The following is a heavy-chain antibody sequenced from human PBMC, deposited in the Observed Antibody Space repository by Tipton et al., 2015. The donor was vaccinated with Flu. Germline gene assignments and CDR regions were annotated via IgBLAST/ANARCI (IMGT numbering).Heavy chain of an antibody. CDR3: ARRQYSSSPFDP. D-gene: IGHD6-6*01. Sequence: TLSLTCTDSGGSISRSSYNWGWIRQPPGKGLEWIASIYYSGRTYYNPSLKSRVTISVDTSKNQFSLKLNSVTAADTAVYYCARRQYSSSPFDPWGQGTLVTVSS. J-gene: IGHJ5*02. V-gene: IGHV4-39*01. CDR1: GGSISRSSYN. CDR2: IYYSGRT.